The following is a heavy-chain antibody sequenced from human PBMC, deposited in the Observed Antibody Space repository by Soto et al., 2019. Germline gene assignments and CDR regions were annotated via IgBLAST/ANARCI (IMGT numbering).Heavy chain of an antibody. CDR2: INRDGSST. J-gene: IGHJ4*02. CDR1: GFIFSNYW. CDR3: ARGRLGALDY. Sequence: EVQLVESGGGLVQPGGSLRLSCAASGFIFSNYWMHWVRQAPGKGLVWVSRINRDGSSTSYADSVKGRFTISRDNAKNTLYMQMNSLRAEDTAVYYCARGRLGALDYWGQGTLVTVSS. V-gene: IGHV3-74*01. D-gene: IGHD3-3*02.